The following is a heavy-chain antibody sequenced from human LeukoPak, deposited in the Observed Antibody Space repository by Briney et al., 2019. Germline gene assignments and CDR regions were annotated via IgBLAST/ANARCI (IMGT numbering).Heavy chain of an antibody. D-gene: IGHD4-17*01. CDR2: IKQDGSEK. V-gene: IGHV3-7*05. CDR3: AYGGYFFNY. CDR1: GFTFSSCE. Sequence: PGGSLRLSCAASGFTFSSCEMNWVRQAPGKGLEWVANIKQDGSEKYYVDSVKGRFTISRDNAENSLYLQMNSLRAEDTAVYYCAYGGYFFNYWGQGTLVTVSS. J-gene: IGHJ4*02.